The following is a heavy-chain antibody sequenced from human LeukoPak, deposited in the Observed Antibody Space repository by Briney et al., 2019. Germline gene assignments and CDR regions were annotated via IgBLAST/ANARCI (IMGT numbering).Heavy chain of an antibody. D-gene: IGHD2-21*02. CDR3: ARTRLRVTAIFSQNWFDP. CDR2: INPNTGDT. V-gene: IGHV1-2*02. J-gene: IGHJ5*02. Sequence: GASVKVSCKASGYTFTGYYIHWVRQAPGQGLEWMGWINPNTGDTIYAQKFQGRVTMTRDTSISTAYMELSRLRSDDTAVYYCARTRLRVTAIFSQNWFDPWGQGTLVTVSS. CDR1: GYTFTGYY.